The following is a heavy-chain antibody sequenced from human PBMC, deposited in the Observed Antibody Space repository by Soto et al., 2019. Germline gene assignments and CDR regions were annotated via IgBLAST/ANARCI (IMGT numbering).Heavy chain of an antibody. CDR1: GFTFTSYW. CDR3: TTGGATGQEIYHFED. D-gene: IGHD2-2*01. Sequence: EVQLVESGGGLVQPGGSLRLSCAASGFTFTSYWMHWVRQAPGKGLVWVSRIKSDGTTTTYADSVKGRFTISRDNAKNTVFLQMNSLGDEDTAVYYCTTGGATGQEIYHFEDWGQGTRVTVSS. V-gene: IGHV3-74*01. CDR2: IKSDGTTT. J-gene: IGHJ4*02.